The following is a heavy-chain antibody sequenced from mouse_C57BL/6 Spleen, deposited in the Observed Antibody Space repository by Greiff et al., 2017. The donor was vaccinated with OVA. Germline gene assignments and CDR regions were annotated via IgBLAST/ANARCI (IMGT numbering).Heavy chain of an antibody. CDR1: GYSFTGYY. J-gene: IGHJ4*01. CDR2: INPSTGGT. CDR3: ARWDYAMDY. Sequence: VQLQQSGPELVKPGASVKISCKASGYSFTGYYMNWVTQSPEKSLEWIGEINPSTGGTTYNQKFKAKATLTVDKSSSTAYMQLKSLTSEDSAVYYCARWDYAMDYWGQGTSVTVSS. V-gene: IGHV1-42*01.